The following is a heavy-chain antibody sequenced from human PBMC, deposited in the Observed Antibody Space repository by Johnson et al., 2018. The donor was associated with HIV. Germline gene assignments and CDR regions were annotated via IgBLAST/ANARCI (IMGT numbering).Heavy chain of an antibody. CDR3: ASVGSSGFFSAFDI. CDR2: TTYDGTNK. D-gene: IGHD6-19*01. Sequence: QVQLVESGGGVVQPGRSLRLSCAASGFTFSSYAMHWVRQAPGKGLEWVAVTTYDGTNKYYADSVKGRFTISRDNAKNSLYLQMNSLRAEDTAVYYCASVGSSGFFSAFDIWGQGTMVTVSS. J-gene: IGHJ3*02. V-gene: IGHV3-30*04. CDR1: GFTFSSYA.